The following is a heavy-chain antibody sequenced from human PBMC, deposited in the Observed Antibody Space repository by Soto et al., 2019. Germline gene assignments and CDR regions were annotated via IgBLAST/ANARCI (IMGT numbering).Heavy chain of an antibody. CDR3: ARGVMGAYGLDI. Sequence: EVQLVESGGGLVQPGGSLRLSCVASGFTFSSHWMHWVRQAPGNGLVWVSRISSDGSRTNYADSVKGRFAIFRDNAKNTVYLQMNSLRDEETAVYYCARGVMGAYGLDIWGQGTMVTVSS. D-gene: IGHD2-21*01. V-gene: IGHV3-74*01. J-gene: IGHJ3*02. CDR1: GFTFSSHW. CDR2: ISSDGSRT.